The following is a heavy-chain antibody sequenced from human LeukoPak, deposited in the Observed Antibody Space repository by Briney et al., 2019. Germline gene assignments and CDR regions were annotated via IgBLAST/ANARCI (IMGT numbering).Heavy chain of an antibody. CDR2: INPNSGGT. CDR3: ARVLVHLESIGSYYYFDS. V-gene: IGHV1-2*02. CDR1: GYTFTGYY. Sequence: ASVTVSCKASGYTFTGYYMHWVRQAPGQGLEWMGWINPNSGGTNYAQKFQGRVTMTRDTSISTAYMELSRLRSDDTAVYYCARVLVHLESIGSYYYFDSWGQGTLVTVSS. D-gene: IGHD3-22*01. J-gene: IGHJ4*02.